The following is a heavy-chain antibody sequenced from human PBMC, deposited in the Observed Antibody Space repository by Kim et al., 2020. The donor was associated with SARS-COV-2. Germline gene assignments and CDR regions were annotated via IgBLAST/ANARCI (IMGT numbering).Heavy chain of an antibody. D-gene: IGHD3-10*01. CDR1: GFTFSKFW. J-gene: IGHJ5*02. Sequence: GGSLRLSCTTSGFTFSKFWMSWVRQAPGKGLEWVANIKPDGTEKYYVDSVRGRFAISRDNTKNAVFLQMDSLRAEDAALYYCVRDPLLSFGELSLWFDPWGHGTRVTVSS. V-gene: IGHV3-7*01. CDR3: VRDPLLSFGELSLWFDP. CDR2: IKPDGTEK.